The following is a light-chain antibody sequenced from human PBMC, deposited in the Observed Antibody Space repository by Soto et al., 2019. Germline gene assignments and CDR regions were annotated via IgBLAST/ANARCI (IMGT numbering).Light chain of an antibody. CDR2: SNN. J-gene: IGLJ2*01. V-gene: IGLV1-44*01. CDR1: SSNIGTYT. CDR3: AAWDASLNGVI. Sequence: QSVLTQPPSASGTPGQRVTISCSGSSSNIGTYTVNWYQQVPGTAPKLLIYSNNQRPSGVPVRFSGSKSGTSASLAISGLQSEDEADYYCAAWDASLNGVIFGGGTKLTVL.